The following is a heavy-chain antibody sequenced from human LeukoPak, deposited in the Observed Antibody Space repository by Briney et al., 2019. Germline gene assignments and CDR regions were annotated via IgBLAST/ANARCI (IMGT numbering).Heavy chain of an antibody. V-gene: IGHV1-2*02. Sequence: ASVSVSCTPSVYTFTANYIHWLRQAPGQRREWRGWIDANNGETKSAKKFHGRVTMRRDTSITTAYMDLSSLSADDAAVYYCARDPSSVTLYFFDYWGQGTLVTVSS. CDR1: VYTFTANY. CDR2: IDANNGET. D-gene: IGHD4-11*01. CDR3: ARDPSSVTLYFFDY. J-gene: IGHJ4*02.